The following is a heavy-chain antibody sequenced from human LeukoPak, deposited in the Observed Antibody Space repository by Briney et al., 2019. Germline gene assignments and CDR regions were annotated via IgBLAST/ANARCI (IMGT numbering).Heavy chain of an antibody. CDR1: GYTFTSYA. Sequence: ASVKVSCKASGYTFTSYAMHWVRQAPGQRLEWMGWINAGNGNTKYSQKFQGRVAITRDTSASTAYMELSSLRSEDTAVYYCATGDGYDLSPNDAFDIWGQGTMVTVSS. J-gene: IGHJ3*02. CDR3: ATGDGYDLSPNDAFDI. D-gene: IGHD5-12*01. V-gene: IGHV1-3*01. CDR2: INAGNGNT.